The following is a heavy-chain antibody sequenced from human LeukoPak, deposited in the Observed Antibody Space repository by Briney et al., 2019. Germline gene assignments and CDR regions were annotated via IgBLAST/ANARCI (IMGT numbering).Heavy chain of an antibody. CDR3: AKGDSSSFDY. CDR1: GYTFTDYY. D-gene: IGHD6-13*01. Sequence: GASVKVSCKASGYTFTDYYIHWVRQAPGQGLEWMGWINPNSGGTEYVQKFQGRFTISRDNSKNTLYLQMNSLRAEDTAVYYCAKGDSSSFDYWGQGTLVTVSS. CDR2: INPNSGGT. J-gene: IGHJ4*02. V-gene: IGHV1-2*02.